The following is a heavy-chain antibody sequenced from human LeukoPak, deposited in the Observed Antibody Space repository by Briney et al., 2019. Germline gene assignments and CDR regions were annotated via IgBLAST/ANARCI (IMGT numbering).Heavy chain of an antibody. D-gene: IGHD3-10*02. J-gene: IGHJ5*02. Sequence: SETLSLTCTVSGGSISSYYWSWIRQPAGKGLEWIGRIYTSGSTNYNPSLKSRVTMSVDTSKNQSSLKLSSVTAADTAVYYCARDPSLFGENWFDPWGQGTLVTVSS. CDR3: ARDPSLFGENWFDP. V-gene: IGHV4-4*07. CDR2: IYTSGST. CDR1: GGSISSYY.